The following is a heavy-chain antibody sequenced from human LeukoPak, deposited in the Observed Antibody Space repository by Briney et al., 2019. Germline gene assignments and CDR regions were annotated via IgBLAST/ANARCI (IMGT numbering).Heavy chain of an antibody. Sequence: SVKVSCKASGGTFGSYAISWGRQSPGQGREWMGRIMPILGIATYTQKFQGRVTITADKSTRTAYMELSSLRSADTAVYCFASTVAAARTVYCSDSWGQGTLVTASS. D-gene: IGHD6-13*01. CDR2: IMPILGIA. J-gene: IGHJ4*02. V-gene: IGHV1-69*04. CDR3: ASTVAAARTVYCSDS. CDR1: GGTFGSYA.